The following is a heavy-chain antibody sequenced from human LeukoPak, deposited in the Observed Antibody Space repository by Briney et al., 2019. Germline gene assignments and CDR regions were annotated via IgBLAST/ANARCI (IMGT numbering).Heavy chain of an antibody. CDR1: GFTFSSYA. Sequence: GGSLRLSCAASGFTFSSYAMHWVRQAPGKGLEWVAVISYDGSNKYYADSVKGRFTISRDNSKNTLYLQMNSLRAEDTAVYYCAKDNPSSGFALDYWGQGTLVTVSS. CDR2: ISYDGSNK. V-gene: IGHV3-30*04. J-gene: IGHJ4*02. D-gene: IGHD3-22*01. CDR3: AKDNPSSGFALDY.